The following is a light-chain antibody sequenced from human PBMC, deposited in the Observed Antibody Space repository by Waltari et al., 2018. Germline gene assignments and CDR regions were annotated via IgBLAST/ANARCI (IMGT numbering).Light chain of an antibody. Sequence: DIQMTQSPSALSASVGARVPVTCLANQTIENFLNWYQQKPGKAPNLLIYTASTLQSGVPSRFSGSGSGTEFTLTITSLQPEDFATYYCQQSYTKWYTFGQGTKLKMK. CDR3: QQSYTKWYT. CDR1: QTIENF. CDR2: TAS. J-gene: IGKJ2*01. V-gene: IGKV1-39*01.